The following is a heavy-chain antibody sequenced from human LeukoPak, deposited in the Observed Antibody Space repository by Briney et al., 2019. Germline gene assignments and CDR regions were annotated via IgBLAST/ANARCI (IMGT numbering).Heavy chain of an antibody. CDR3: ARCLRDGDYSLPFDY. CDR1: GGSFSGYY. D-gene: IGHD4-17*01. V-gene: IGHV4-34*01. CDR2: INHSGST. Sequence: SETLSLTCAVYGGSFSGYYWSWVRQPPGKGLEWIGEINHSGSTNYNPSLKSRVTISVDTSKNQFSLKLSSVTAADTAVYYCARCLRDGDYSLPFDYWGQGTLVTVSS. J-gene: IGHJ4*02.